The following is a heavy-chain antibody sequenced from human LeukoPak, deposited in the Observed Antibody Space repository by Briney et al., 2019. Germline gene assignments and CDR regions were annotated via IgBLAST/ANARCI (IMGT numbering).Heavy chain of an antibody. D-gene: IGHD6-19*01. V-gene: IGHV4-59*08. Sequence: PSETLSLTCTVSGGSISSFYWSWIRQPPGKGLEWIGCVYYSGTTNYNPSLKSRVTISVDTSKNQFSLKLSSVTAADAAVYYCARRSRSGWNYDYWGQGTLVTVSP. J-gene: IGHJ4*02. CDR1: GGSISSFY. CDR3: ARRSRSGWNYDY. CDR2: VYYSGTT.